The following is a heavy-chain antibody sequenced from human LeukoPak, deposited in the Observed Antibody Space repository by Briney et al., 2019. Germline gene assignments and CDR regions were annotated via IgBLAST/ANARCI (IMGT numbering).Heavy chain of an antibody. CDR2: INTDGTIT. CDR1: GFTFSTYW. D-gene: IGHD3-10*01. V-gene: IGHV3-74*01. Sequence: SCKASGFTFSTYWMHWVRQAPGKGLVWVSRINTDGTITNYADSVKGRFTISRDNAKNTLYLQMNSLRAEDTAVYYCTSGTVLRGCDYWGQGTLVTVSS. CDR3: TSGTVLRGCDY. J-gene: IGHJ4*02.